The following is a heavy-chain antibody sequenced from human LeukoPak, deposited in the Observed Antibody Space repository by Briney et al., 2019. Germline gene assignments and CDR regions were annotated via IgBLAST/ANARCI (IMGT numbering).Heavy chain of an antibody. Sequence: ASVKVSCKTGGFTFIGNYLHWVRQAPGQGLEWMGMINPNGGHTDYAQNFQDRVTMTRDMSTSTVYMELGSLRSEDTAVFYCARSKDNRGYDVRHLDYWDQGTLVTVSS. D-gene: IGHD2-2*01. CDR2: INPNGGHT. CDR3: ARSKDNRGYDVRHLDY. CDR1: GFTFIGNY. J-gene: IGHJ4*02. V-gene: IGHV1-46*01.